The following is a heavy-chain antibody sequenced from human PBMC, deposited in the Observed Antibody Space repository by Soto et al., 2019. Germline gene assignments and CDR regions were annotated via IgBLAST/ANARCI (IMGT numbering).Heavy chain of an antibody. CDR2: IWYDGSNK. CDR1: GFTFSNYG. J-gene: IGHJ4*02. CDR3: ARAPKAVDSLDY. Sequence: PGGSLRLYCAASGFTFSNYGIHWVRQAPGKGLEWVAVIWYDGSNKYYADSVKGRFTISRDNSKNTLYLQMNSLRVEDTAMYYCARAPKAVDSLDYWGLGTLVTVS. V-gene: IGHV3-33*01. D-gene: IGHD6-19*01.